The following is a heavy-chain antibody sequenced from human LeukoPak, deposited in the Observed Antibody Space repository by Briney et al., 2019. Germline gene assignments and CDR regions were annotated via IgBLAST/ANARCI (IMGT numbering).Heavy chain of an antibody. D-gene: IGHD6-6*01. J-gene: IGHJ4*02. CDR3: ARAMSIAARLQTIFDY. CDR1: GGSISSSSYY. Sequence: PSETLSLTCTVSGGSISSSSYYWGWIRQPPGKGLEWIGSIYYSGSTYYNPSLKSRVTISVDTSKNQFSLNLTSVTAADTAVYYCARAMSIAARLQTIFDYWGQGTLVTVSS. CDR2: IYYSGST. V-gene: IGHV4-39*07.